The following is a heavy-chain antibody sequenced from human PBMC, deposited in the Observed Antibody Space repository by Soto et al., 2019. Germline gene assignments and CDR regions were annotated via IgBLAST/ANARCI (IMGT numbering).Heavy chain of an antibody. CDR2: IYSGGST. CDR3: ARSGDYGSETVDY. V-gene: IGHV3-53*04. Sequence: GGSLRLSCAASGFTVSSNYMSWVRQAPGKGLEWVSVIYSGGSTYYADSVKGRFTISRHNSKNTLYLQMNSLRAEDTAVYYCARSGDYGSETVDYWGQGTLVTVSS. J-gene: IGHJ4*02. D-gene: IGHD4-17*01. CDR1: GFTVSSNY.